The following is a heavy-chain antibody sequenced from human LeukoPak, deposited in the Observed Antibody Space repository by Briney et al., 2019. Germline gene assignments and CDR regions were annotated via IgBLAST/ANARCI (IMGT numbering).Heavy chain of an antibody. CDR1: GGSFSGYY. CDR3: ARAYSSSWYFNWFDP. V-gene: IGHV4-34*01. CDR2: IKHSGST. D-gene: IGHD6-13*01. Sequence: SETLSLTCAASGGSFSGYYLSWIRQPPGKGLELIGEIKHSGSTNYNPSLKSRVSISVDTSKNQFSLKLSSVTAADTAVYFCARAYSSSWYFNWFDPWGQGTQVTVSS. J-gene: IGHJ5*02.